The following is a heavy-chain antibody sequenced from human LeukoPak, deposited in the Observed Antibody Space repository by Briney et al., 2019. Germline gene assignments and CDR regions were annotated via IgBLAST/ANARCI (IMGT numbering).Heavy chain of an antibody. CDR3: AKDGSSSSTYYFYFDY. V-gene: IGHV3-23*01. CDR2: ISGRGDST. J-gene: IGHJ4*02. Sequence: TGGSLRLSCAASGFTFSTYAMSWVRQAPGKGLEWVSAISGRGDSTYYVDSVKGRFTISRDYSKNTLYLQMNSLRAEDTAVYYCAKDGSSSSTYYFYFDYWGQGTLVTVSS. CDR1: GFTFSTYA. D-gene: IGHD3-22*01.